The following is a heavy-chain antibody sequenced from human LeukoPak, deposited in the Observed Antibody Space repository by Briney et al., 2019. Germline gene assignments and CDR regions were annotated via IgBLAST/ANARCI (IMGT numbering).Heavy chain of an antibody. CDR1: GGSISSGDYY. Sequence: SETLSLTCTVSGGSISSGDYYWSWIRQPPGKGLEWIGYIYYSGSTYYNPSLKSRVTISVDTSKNQFSLKLSSVTAADTAMYYCASYGSGSYNPFDYWGQGTLVTVSS. CDR2: IYYSGST. CDR3: ASYGSGSYNPFDY. J-gene: IGHJ4*02. V-gene: IGHV4-30-4*01. D-gene: IGHD3-10*01.